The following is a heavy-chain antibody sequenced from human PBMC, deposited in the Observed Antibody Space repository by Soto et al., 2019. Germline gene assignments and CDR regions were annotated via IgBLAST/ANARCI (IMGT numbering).Heavy chain of an antibody. Sequence: GGSLRLSCAASGFTFSSYAMSWVRQAPGKGLEWVSAISGSGGSTYYADSVKGRFTISRDNSKNTLYLQMNSLRAEDTAVYYCAKDLYVRQLLWFGPLDYWGQGTLVTVSS. J-gene: IGHJ4*02. V-gene: IGHV3-23*01. CDR2: ISGSGGST. CDR3: AKDLYVRQLLWFGPLDY. CDR1: GFTFSSYA. D-gene: IGHD3-10*01.